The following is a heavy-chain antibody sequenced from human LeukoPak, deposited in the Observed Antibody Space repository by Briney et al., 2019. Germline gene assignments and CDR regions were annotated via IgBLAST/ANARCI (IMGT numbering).Heavy chain of an antibody. D-gene: IGHD6-13*01. CDR1: GYSISNGYY. CDR3: ARSYASSWYWNWFDP. Sequence: SETLSLTCTVSGYSISNGYYWGWIRQPPGTGLEGIGSIYPSGSTFYNPSLKSRVTISVDTSKNQFSLRLSSVTAADTAVYYCARSYASSWYWNWFDPWGQGTLVTVSS. J-gene: IGHJ5*02. CDR2: IYPSGST. V-gene: IGHV4-38-2*02.